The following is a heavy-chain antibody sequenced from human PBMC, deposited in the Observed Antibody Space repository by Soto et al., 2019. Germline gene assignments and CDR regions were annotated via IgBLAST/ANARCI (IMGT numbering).Heavy chain of an antibody. CDR1: GFTFSSCA. CDR3: GKGRSYYYYYGVDV. J-gene: IGHJ6*02. V-gene: IGHV3-23*01. CDR2: IIDSGGST. Sequence: EGHLLESGGALVQPGGSLRLSCAASGFTFSSCAMGWVRQAPGKGLEWVSDIIDSGGSTYYADSVKGRFTISRDNSKSTLYLQMNSLRAEDTAVYYCGKGRSYYYYYGVDVWGQGPTVTVSS. D-gene: IGHD1-26*01.